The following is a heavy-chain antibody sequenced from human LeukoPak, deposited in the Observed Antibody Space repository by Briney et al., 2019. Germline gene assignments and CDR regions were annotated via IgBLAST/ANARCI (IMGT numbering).Heavy chain of an antibody. J-gene: IGHJ5*02. D-gene: IGHD6-13*01. CDR1: GYTFTSYY. CDR2: INPSGGST. V-gene: IGHV1-46*01. Sequence: ASVKVSCKASGYTFTSYYMHWVRQAPGQGLEWMGIINPSGGSTSYAQKFQGRVTMTRDMSTSTVYMELSSLRSEDTAVYYCARDPGHWSSSSWFWFDPWGQGTLVTVSS. CDR3: ARDPGHWSSSSWFWFDP.